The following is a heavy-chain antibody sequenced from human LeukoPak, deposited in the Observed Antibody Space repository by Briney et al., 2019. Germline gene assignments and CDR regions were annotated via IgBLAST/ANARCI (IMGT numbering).Heavy chain of an antibody. Sequence: PGGSLRLSCAASGFTFSRYWMSWVRQAPGKGLEWVANIKEDGSEKYYVDSVKGRFTISRDNAKNSLYLQMNSLRAEDTAVYYCAISVFDYWGQGTLVTVSS. CDR1: GFTFSRYW. CDR2: IKEDGSEK. CDR3: AISVFDY. J-gene: IGHJ4*02. V-gene: IGHV3-7*01.